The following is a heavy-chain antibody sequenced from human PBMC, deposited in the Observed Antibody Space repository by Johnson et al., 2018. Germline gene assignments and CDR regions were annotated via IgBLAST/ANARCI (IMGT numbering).Heavy chain of an antibody. V-gene: IGHV3-23*04. CDR1: GFTFSSYA. D-gene: IGHD3-16*01. CDR3: AKHYATYYYYYHMDV. J-gene: IGHJ6*03. CDR2: ISGSGGSP. Sequence: VQLVQSGGGLVQPGGSLRLSCAASGFTFSSYAMSWVRQAPGKGLEWVSAISGSGGSPNYADSVKGRFTISGDSSKNTLFLQMNSRRAEDTAVYFCAKHYATYYYYYHMDVWGKGTTVTVSS.